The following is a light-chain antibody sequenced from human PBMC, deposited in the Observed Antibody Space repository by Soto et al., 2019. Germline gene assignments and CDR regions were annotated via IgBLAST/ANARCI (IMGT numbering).Light chain of an antibody. J-gene: IGLJ1*01. CDR2: EVS. CDR3: TSYSSSSTLYV. CDR1: SSDIGGYNF. V-gene: IGLV2-14*01. Sequence: QSALTQPASVSGSPGQSITISCTGTSSDIGGYNFVSWYQQRPGKAPKVLIYEVSYRPSGVSDRFSGSKSGNTASLTISGLQAEDEAEYYCTSYSSSSTLYVFGPGTKLTVL.